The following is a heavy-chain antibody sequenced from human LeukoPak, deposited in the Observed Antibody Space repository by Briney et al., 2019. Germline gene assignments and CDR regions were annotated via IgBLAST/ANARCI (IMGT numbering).Heavy chain of an antibody. J-gene: IGHJ3*02. CDR2: ISAYNSNT. V-gene: IGHV1-18*01. D-gene: IGHD3-22*01. CDR1: GYTFTSYG. CDR3: ARDLIVVVITIPSDAFDI. Sequence: ASVKVSCKASGYTFTSYGIRWVRQAPGQGLEWMGWISAYNSNTNYAQKLQGRVTMTTDTSTSTAYMELRSLRSDDTAVYYCARDLIVVVITIPSDAFDIWGQGTMVTVSS.